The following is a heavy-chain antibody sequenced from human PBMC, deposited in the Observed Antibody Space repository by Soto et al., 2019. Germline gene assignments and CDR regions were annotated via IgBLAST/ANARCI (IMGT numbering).Heavy chain of an antibody. CDR3: AKDGTGGPPYYFDY. CDR2: ISYDGSVK. J-gene: IGHJ4*02. Sequence: QVQLVESGGGVVQPGRSLRLSCAASGFIFGNYGMHWVRQAPGKGLEWVTIISYDGSVKYYADSVKGRFTISRDNSKNTLYLQMNSLRAEDTAVYYCAKDGTGGPPYYFDYWGQGTLVTVSS. D-gene: IGHD2-8*02. V-gene: IGHV3-30*18. CDR1: GFIFGNYG.